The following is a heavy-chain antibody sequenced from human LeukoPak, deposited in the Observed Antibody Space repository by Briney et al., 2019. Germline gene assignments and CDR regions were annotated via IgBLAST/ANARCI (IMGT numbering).Heavy chain of an antibody. CDR2: IYTSGST. J-gene: IGHJ4*02. V-gene: IGHV4-61*02. CDR1: GGSISSGSYY. CDR3: ARVRSGYYFDY. Sequence: PSETLSLTCTVSGGSISSGSYYWSWIRQPAGKGLEWIGRIYTSGSTNYNPSLKSRVTISVDTSKNQFSLKLSSVTAADTAVYYCARVRSGYYFDYWGQGTLVTVSS.